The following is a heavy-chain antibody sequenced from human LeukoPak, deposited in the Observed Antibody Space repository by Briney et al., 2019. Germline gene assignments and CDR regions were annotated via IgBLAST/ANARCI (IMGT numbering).Heavy chain of an antibody. V-gene: IGHV3-23*01. CDR3: ASSGPYSSGWYAFDI. Sequence: GGSLRLSCAASGFTFGSYAMSWVRQAPGKGLEWVSAISGSGGSTYYADFVKGRFTISRDNSKNTLYLQMNSLRAEDTAVYYCASSGPYSSGWYAFDIWGQGTMVTVSS. CDR1: GFTFGSYA. J-gene: IGHJ3*02. D-gene: IGHD6-19*01. CDR2: ISGSGGST.